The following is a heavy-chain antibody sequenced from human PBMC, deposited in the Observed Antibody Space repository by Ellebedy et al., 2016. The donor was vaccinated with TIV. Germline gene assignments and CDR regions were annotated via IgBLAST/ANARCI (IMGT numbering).Heavy chain of an antibody. Sequence: AASVKVSCKASGYTFPNYGIPWLRQAPAQGLERMGWISAHHGNTNYAQKPQGRVTMTTDTSTSTAYMELRSLRSDDTAVYYCARMLTAAAFDIWGQGTMVTVSS. CDR3: ARMLTAAAFDI. D-gene: IGHD3-16*01. CDR1: GYTFPNYG. V-gene: IGHV1-18*04. J-gene: IGHJ3*02. CDR2: ISAHHGNT.